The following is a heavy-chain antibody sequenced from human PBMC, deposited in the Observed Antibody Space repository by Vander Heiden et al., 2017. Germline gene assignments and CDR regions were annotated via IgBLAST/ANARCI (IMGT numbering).Heavy chain of an antibody. J-gene: IGHJ3*02. D-gene: IGHD3-3*01. V-gene: IGHV3-30*18. CDR3: AKVKWLLSANDDAFDI. CDR1: GLTFSRYG. Sequence: VQLVESAGGVVHPGRYLSLPFAASGLTFSRYGMHWVRQAPGKGLEWVAIISYDGSNKYYADSVKGRFTISRDNSKNTLYLQMNSLRAEDTAVYYCAKVKWLLSANDDAFDIWGQGTMVTVSS. CDR2: ISYDGSNK.